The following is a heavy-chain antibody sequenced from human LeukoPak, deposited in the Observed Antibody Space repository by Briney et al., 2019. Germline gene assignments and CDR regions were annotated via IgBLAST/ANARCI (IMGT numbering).Heavy chain of an antibody. Sequence: GGSLRLSCAASGFTFSSYGMHWVRQAPGKGLEWVSGISWNSGSIGYADSVKGRFTISRDNAKNSLYLQMNSLRAEDTALYYCAKDIRPYYDFWSGPRHYGMDVWGQGTTVTVSS. CDR2: ISWNSGSI. CDR3: AKDIRPYYDFWSGPRHYGMDV. D-gene: IGHD3-3*01. V-gene: IGHV3-9*01. CDR1: GFTFSSYG. J-gene: IGHJ6*02.